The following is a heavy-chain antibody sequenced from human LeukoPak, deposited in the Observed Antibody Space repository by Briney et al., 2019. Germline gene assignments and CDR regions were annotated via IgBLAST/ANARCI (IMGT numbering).Heavy chain of an antibody. CDR1: GFTVGSNY. D-gene: IGHD3-10*01. Sequence: PGGSLRLSCAASGFTVGSNYMNWVRQAPGKGLEWVSVIYSGGNTYYADSVKGRFTISRGNSKNTLYLQMNSLRAEDTAVYYCARDDGYGSGSFDFWGQGTLVTVSS. J-gene: IGHJ4*02. V-gene: IGHV3-53*01. CDR3: ARDDGYGSGSFDF. CDR2: IYSGGNT.